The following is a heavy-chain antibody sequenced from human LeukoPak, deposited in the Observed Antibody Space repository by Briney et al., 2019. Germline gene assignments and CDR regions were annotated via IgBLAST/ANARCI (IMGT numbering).Heavy chain of an antibody. CDR3: ARVHGDYGSYYYYYYMDV. CDR1: GGSISSSSYY. CDR2: IYTSGST. J-gene: IGHJ6*03. V-gene: IGHV4-39*07. Sequence: KPSETLSLTCTVSGGSISSSSYYWGWIRQPPGKGLEWIGSIYTSGSTNYNPSLKSRVTISVDTSKNQFSLKLSSVTAADTAVYYCARVHGDYGSYYYYYYMDVWGKGTTVTVSS. D-gene: IGHD4-17*01.